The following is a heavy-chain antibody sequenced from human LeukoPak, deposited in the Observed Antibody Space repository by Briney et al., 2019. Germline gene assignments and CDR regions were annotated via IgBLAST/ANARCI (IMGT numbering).Heavy chain of an antibody. CDR1: GGSITSDDYY. D-gene: IGHD2-2*02. CDR3: ASVPAAIDYYYYMDV. V-gene: IGHV4-30-2*01. CDR2: IYHTGST. Sequence: PSETLSLTCTVSGGSITSDDYYWSWIRQPPGKGLEWIGYIYHTGSTYYNPSLKSRVTISVDRSKNQFSLKLSSVTAADTAVYYCASVPAAIDYYYYMDVWGKGTTVTVS. J-gene: IGHJ6*03.